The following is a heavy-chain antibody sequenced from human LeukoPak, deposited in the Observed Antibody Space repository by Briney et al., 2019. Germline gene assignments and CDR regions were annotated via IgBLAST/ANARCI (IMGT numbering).Heavy chain of an antibody. CDR2: IKSKTDGGTT. V-gene: IGHV3-15*01. CDR3: TTDLSQYGFWSGYYLYYYYMDV. CDR1: GFTFSNAW. D-gene: IGHD3-3*01. Sequence: TGGSLRLSCAASGFTFSNAWMSWVRQAPGKGLEWVGRIKSKTDGGTTDYAAPVKGRFTISRDDSKNTLYLQMNSLKTEDTAVYYCTTDLSQYGFWSGYYLYYYYMDVWGKGTTVTVSS. J-gene: IGHJ6*03.